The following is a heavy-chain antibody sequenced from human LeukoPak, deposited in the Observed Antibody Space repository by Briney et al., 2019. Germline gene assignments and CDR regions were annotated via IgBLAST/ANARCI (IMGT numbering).Heavy chain of an antibody. CDR1: GGSISSGTYY. CDR2: IYSSGST. V-gene: IGHV4-61*02. D-gene: IGHD6-6*01. Sequence: RTSETLSLTCTVSGGSISSGTYYWTWIRQPAGKGLEWIGRIYSSGSTSYNPSLDSRVRISIDTSKNQFSLKLSSVTAADTAVYYCARLAGAARPRDYWGQGTLVTVSS. J-gene: IGHJ4*02. CDR3: ARLAGAARPRDY.